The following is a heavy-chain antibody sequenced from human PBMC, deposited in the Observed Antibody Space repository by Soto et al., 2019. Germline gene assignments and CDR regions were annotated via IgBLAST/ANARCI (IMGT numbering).Heavy chain of an antibody. CDR3: GKGGRQWLVTSDFNY. CDR1: GFTFSDYA. V-gene: IGHV3-30*18. Sequence: VQLVESGGGVVQPGRSLRLSCAASGFTFSDYAMHWVRQAPGKGLEWVAVVSHDGRNTHYADSVKGRFTISRDSSKNTVSLEMTSLRAGATAVYYCGKGGRQWLVTSDFNYWGQGALVTVSS. J-gene: IGHJ4*02. CDR2: VSHDGRNT. D-gene: IGHD6-19*01.